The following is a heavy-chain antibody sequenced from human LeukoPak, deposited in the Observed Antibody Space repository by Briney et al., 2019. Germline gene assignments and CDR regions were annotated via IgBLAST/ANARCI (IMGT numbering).Heavy chain of an antibody. CDR3: ARGLVLATDDAFDI. CDR2: VYDNDIS. V-gene: IGHV4-59*01. D-gene: IGHD5-12*01. J-gene: IGHJ3*02. Sequence: SETLSLTCRVSGASIRGSFGSWIRKSPGKGLGWIGYVYDNDISNFNPSLESRVTILVDKSKSQFSLKLRSVTAADTAVYYCARGLVLATDDAFDIWGPGTMVTVSS. CDR1: GASIRGSF.